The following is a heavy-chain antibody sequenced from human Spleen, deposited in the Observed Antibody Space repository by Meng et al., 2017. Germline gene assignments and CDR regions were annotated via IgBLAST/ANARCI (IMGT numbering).Heavy chain of an antibody. J-gene: IGHJ4*02. CDR3: TGHTDY. CDR2: ITSRPDGETT. Sequence: EVWRGRVGGGLVKLGGSLRLSCEGFGIICTKAYMTWVRQVPGKRLEWLGHITSRPDGETTEYAAPVKGRFTISRDDSKNTVFLQMNSLKTEDTAVYYCTGHTDYWGQGALVTVSS. V-gene: IGHV3-15*01. CDR1: GIICTKAY.